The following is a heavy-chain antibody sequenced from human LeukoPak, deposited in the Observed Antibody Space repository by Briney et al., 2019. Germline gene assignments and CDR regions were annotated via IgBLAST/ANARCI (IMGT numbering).Heavy chain of an antibody. V-gene: IGHV3-23*01. Sequence: PGGSLRLSCAASGFTFSSYAMSWVRQAPGKGLEWVSAISGSGGSTFYADSVKGRFTISRDNSKHTLYLQMNSLRAEDTAVDYCAKVRDIVVVPAADFDYWGQGTLVTVSS. CDR3: AKVRDIVVVPAADFDY. CDR2: ISGSGGST. CDR1: GFTFSSYA. D-gene: IGHD2-2*01. J-gene: IGHJ4*02.